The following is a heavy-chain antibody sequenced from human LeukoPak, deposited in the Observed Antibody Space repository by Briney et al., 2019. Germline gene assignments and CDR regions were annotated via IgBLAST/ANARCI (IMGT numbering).Heavy chain of an antibody. CDR3: ARTYNYAYDH. Sequence: GGSLRLSCAASGFTVSNNYMTWVRQAPGKGLEWVSIIYSGGGTTYADSVKGRFTVSRDISKNTVSLQMNSLGAEDTAVYYCARTYNYAYDHWGQGTLVTVSS. CDR2: IYSGGGT. J-gene: IGHJ5*02. V-gene: IGHV3-66*01. CDR1: GFTVSNNY. D-gene: IGHD5-18*01.